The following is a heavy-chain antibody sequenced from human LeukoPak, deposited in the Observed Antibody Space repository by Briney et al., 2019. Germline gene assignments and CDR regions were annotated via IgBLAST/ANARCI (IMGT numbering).Heavy chain of an antibody. CDR2: IYSSRIT. CDR1: DDSISSYY. CDR3: ARAVGATYFDY. Sequence: PSETLSLTRKVSDDSISSYYWSWIRQPPGKGLEWIGYIYSSRITNYNPSLKSRVTISVDTSKNQFSLKLSSVTAADTAVYYCARAVGATYFDYWGQGTLVTVSS. J-gene: IGHJ4*02. D-gene: IGHD1-26*01. V-gene: IGHV4-59*01.